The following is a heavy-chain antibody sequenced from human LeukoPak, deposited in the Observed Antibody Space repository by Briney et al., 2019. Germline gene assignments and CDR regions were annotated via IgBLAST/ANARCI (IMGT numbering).Heavy chain of an antibody. Sequence: SETLSLTCAVYGGSFSGYYWSWIRQPPGKGLEWIGEINHSGSTKYNPSLMSRVTISVDTSKNQFSLKLSSVTAAETAVYYCARGGASSIPFDPWGQGTLVTVSS. CDR1: GGSFSGYY. J-gene: IGHJ5*02. D-gene: IGHD2-2*01. CDR3: ARGGASSIPFDP. V-gene: IGHV4-34*01. CDR2: INHSGST.